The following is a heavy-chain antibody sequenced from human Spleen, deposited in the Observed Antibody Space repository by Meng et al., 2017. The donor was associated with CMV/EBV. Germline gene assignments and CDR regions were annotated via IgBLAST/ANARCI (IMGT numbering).Heavy chain of an antibody. J-gene: IGHJ6*02. CDR2: LSGGADRI. D-gene: IGHD3-10*01. Sequence: GGSLRLSCAASGFTLSSHAMNWVRQAPGKGLEWVSTLSGGADRIYYADSVKGRFTISRDNSKNTLYLQMNSLRGEDTAVYYCVRVSEPGYYYYGMDVWGQGTTVTVSS. CDR3: VRVSEPGYYYYGMDV. V-gene: IGHV3-23*01. CDR1: GFTLSSHA.